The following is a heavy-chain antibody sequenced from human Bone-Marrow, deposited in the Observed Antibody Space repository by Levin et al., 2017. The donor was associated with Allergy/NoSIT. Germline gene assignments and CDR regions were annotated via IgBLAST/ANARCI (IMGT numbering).Heavy chain of an antibody. V-gene: IGHV3-21*01. J-gene: IGHJ5*02. D-gene: IGHD3-10*01. CDR1: GFTFSTYI. CDR3: ARENYGSGSYSANYFDP. Sequence: GESLKISCEASGFTFSTYIMNWVRQVPEKGLEWVSSISTTSSYMYYADSVKGRFTISRDNAKNSVYLQMNSLRAEDTAAYYCARENYGSGSYSANYFDPWGQGTLVTVSS. CDR2: ISTTSSYM.